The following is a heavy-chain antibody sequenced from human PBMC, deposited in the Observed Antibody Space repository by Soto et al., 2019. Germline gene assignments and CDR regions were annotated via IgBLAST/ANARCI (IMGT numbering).Heavy chain of an antibody. CDR2: VNPNSGNT. V-gene: IGHV1-8*01. CDR3: ARGRRANFAT. Sequence: ASVKVSCKTSGYTFTNYDIMWVRRVAGQGLEWMGWVNPNSGNTGYAQKFQDRVTMTRDRFISTAYMELRSLTYEDTAVYYCARGRRANFATWGQGTLVTVSS. J-gene: IGHJ5*02. D-gene: IGHD6-25*01. CDR1: GYTFTNYD.